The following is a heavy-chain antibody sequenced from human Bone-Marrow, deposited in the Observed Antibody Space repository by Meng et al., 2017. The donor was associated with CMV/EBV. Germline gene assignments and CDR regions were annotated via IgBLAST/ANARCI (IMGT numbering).Heavy chain of an antibody. CDR2: IYYSGST. J-gene: IGHJ4*02. D-gene: IGHD6-6*01. V-gene: IGHV4-61*01. CDR3: AREGKVYCSSLESDY. Sequence: SETLSLTCPVSGGSVSSGSYYWSWIRQPPGKGLEWIGYIYYSGSTNYNPSLKSRVTISVDTSKNQFSLKLSSVTAADTAVYYCAREGKVYCSSLESDYWGQGTLVTVSS. CDR1: GGSVSSGSYY.